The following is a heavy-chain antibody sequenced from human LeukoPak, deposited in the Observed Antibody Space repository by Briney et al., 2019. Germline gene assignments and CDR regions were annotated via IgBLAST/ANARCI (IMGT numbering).Heavy chain of an antibody. Sequence: GGSLRLSCATSGFTLTSYAMNWVRQAPGKRLEWVSGVAANGFSTWYADSVKGRFTISRDSSGNTVYLQMNNLRAEDTALYYCAKGTDAACSGGRCYPDDCWGRGTQVTVSA. CDR1: GFTLTSYA. D-gene: IGHD2-15*01. CDR3: AKGTDAACSGGRCYPDDC. CDR2: VAANGFST. J-gene: IGHJ4*02. V-gene: IGHV3-23*01.